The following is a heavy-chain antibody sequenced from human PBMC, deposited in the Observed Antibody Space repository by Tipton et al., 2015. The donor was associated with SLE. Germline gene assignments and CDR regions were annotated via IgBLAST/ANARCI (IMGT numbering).Heavy chain of an antibody. CDR2: IRYDGSNK. V-gene: IGHV3-30*02. CDR3: ASIPWGERAAAGTY. CDR1: GFTFSSYG. Sequence: SLRLSCAASGFTFSSYGMRWVRQAPGKGLEWVAFIRYDGSNKYYADSVKGRFTISRDNSKNTLYLQMNSLRAEDTAVYYCASIPWGERAAAGTYWGQGTLVTVSS. D-gene: IGHD6-13*01. J-gene: IGHJ4*02.